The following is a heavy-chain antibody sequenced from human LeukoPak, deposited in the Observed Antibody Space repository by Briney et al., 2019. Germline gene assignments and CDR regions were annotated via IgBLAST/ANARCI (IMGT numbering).Heavy chain of an antibody. D-gene: IGHD2-21*02. Sequence: GGSLRLSCAASRFTFSSYSINWVRQAPGKGLEWVSSISSSSSNIYYADSLKGRFTISRDNAKSSLYLQMNSLRAEDTAMYYCARDYCGGDCYRGLDIWGQGTMVTVSS. V-gene: IGHV3-21*01. J-gene: IGHJ3*02. CDR3: ARDYCGGDCYRGLDI. CDR1: RFTFSSYS. CDR2: ISSSSSNI.